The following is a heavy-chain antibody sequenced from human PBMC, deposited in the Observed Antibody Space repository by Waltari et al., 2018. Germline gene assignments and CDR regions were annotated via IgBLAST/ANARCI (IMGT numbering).Heavy chain of an antibody. CDR3: ARDYCDRRNCHGMDV. J-gene: IGHJ6*02. V-gene: IGHV3-30*04. CDR1: EFTFSSYA. Sequence: QVQLVESGGGVVQPGRCLRLSCAPSEFTFSSYALHWVRQAPGKGLEWVAVISYNERNIYYVDSVKGRFTISRDNSKKMLYLQMNSLRAEDTAVYYCARDYCDRRNCHGMDVWGQGTTVTVSS. D-gene: IGHD3-22*01. CDR2: ISYNERNI.